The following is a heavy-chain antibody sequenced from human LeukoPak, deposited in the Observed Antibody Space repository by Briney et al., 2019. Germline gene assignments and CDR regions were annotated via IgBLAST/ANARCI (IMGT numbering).Heavy chain of an antibody. CDR2: ISGSSGII. D-gene: IGHD6-19*01. Sequence: GGSLRLSCAASGFTFNTYTMNWVRQAPGKGLEWVSYISGSSGIIDYADSVRGRFTISRDNAKNSLYLQMNSLRAEDTAVYYCARVRYSSGWYEYGNYWGQGTLVTVSS. J-gene: IGHJ4*02. CDR1: GFTFNTYT. CDR3: ARVRYSSGWYEYGNY. V-gene: IGHV3-48*01.